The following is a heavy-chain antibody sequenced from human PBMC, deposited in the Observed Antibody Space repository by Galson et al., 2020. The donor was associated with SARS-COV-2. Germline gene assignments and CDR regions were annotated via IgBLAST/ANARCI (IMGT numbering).Heavy chain of an antibody. J-gene: IGHJ4*02. CDR3: AKGRWFGELSSLDY. CDR2: ISGSGDST. Sequence: GGSLRLSCAASGFTFSSYAMSWVRQAPGKELEWVSGISGSGDSTYYADSVKGRFTISRDNSKNTVSVHVSSLRAEDTAIYYCAKGRWFGELSSLDYWGRGTLVTVSS. D-gene: IGHD3-10*01. CDR1: GFTFSSYA. V-gene: IGHV3-23*01.